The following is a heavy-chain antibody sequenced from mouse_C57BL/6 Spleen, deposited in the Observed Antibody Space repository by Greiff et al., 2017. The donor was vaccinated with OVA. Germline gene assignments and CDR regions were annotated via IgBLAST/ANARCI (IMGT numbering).Heavy chain of an antibody. CDR2: ISGGGGNT. Sequence: EVKLMESGGGLVKPGGSLKLSCAASGFTFSSYTMSWVRQTPEKRLEWVATISGGGGNTYYPDSVKGRFTISRDNAKNTRYLQMSSLRSEDTALYYCARQAIYDGYPHWYFDVWGTGTTVTVSS. CDR1: GFTFSSYT. J-gene: IGHJ1*03. CDR3: ARQAIYDGYPHWYFDV. D-gene: IGHD2-3*01. V-gene: IGHV5-9*01.